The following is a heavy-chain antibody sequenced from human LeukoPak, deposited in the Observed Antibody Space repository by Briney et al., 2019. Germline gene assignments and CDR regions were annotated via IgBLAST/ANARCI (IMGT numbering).Heavy chain of an antibody. CDR3: ARVLPLDYDGMDV. D-gene: IGHD2-2*01. V-gene: IGHV3-11*01. J-gene: IGHJ6*02. Sequence: GGSLRLSCAASGFTFSDYYMSWIRQAPGKGLEWVSYISGSGSTIYYADSVKGRFTISRDNAKNSLYLQMNSLRAEDTAVYYCARVLPLDYDGMDVWGQGTTVTVSS. CDR1: GFTFSDYY. CDR2: ISGSGSTI.